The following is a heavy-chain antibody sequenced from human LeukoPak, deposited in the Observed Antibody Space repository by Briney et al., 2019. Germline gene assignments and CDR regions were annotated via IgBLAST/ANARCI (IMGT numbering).Heavy chain of an antibody. J-gene: IGHJ6*02. Sequence: SVKVSCKASGGTFSSYAISWVRQAPGQGLEWMGGIIPIFGTANYAQKFQGRVTITTDESTSTAYMELSSLRSEDTAVYYCAREIGSSGWYELGYYYGMDVWGQGTTVTVSS. CDR1: GGTFSSYA. CDR3: AREIGSSGWYELGYYYGMDV. D-gene: IGHD6-19*01. V-gene: IGHV1-69*05. CDR2: IIPIFGTA.